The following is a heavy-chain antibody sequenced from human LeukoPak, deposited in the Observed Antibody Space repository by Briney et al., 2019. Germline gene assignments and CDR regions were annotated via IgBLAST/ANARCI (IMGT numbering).Heavy chain of an antibody. CDR1: GDSVSSNSAA. V-gene: IGHV6-1*01. Sequence: SQTLSLTCAISGDSVSSNSAAWNWIRQSPSRGLEWLGRTYYRSKWYNDYAVSVKSRITINPDTSKNQFSLQLNSVTPEDTAVYYCARKNTYSSGWYGENNWFDPWGQGTLVTVSS. D-gene: IGHD6-19*01. CDR2: TYYRSKWYN. J-gene: IGHJ5*02. CDR3: ARKNTYSSGWYGENNWFDP.